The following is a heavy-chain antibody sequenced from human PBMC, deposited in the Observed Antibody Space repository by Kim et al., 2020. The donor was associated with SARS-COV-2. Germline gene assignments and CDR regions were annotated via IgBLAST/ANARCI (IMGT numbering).Heavy chain of an antibody. V-gene: IGHV3-23*01. CDR2: ISNAGGIQ. CDR1: GFTFSTFA. Sequence: GGSLRLSCAASGFTFSTFAMTWVRQAPGKGLEWVSVISNAGGIQYYADSVKGRFTISRDNSKNTVFLQMDSLRADDTAVYHCAKGRGGGGWHKISFDSWGQGTLVTVSS. J-gene: IGHJ4*02. D-gene: IGHD2-15*01. CDR3: AKGRGGGGWHKISFDS.